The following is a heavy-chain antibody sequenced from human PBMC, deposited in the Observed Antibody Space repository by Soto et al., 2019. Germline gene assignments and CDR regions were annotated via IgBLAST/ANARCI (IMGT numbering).Heavy chain of an antibody. J-gene: IGHJ4*02. D-gene: IGHD1-26*01. CDR2: TYYRSKWYN. CDR1: GDSVASSSVT. V-gene: IGHV6-1*01. Sequence: QVQLQQSEPGLMKPSQTLSLTCAISGDSVASSSVTWNWIRQSPSRGLEWLGRTYYRSKWYNDYPESVKSRITINPYTSKNQFSLRLNSVTPEDTAVYYCIRLIGNSLLGFWGKGTLVTVSS. CDR3: IRLIGNSLLGF.